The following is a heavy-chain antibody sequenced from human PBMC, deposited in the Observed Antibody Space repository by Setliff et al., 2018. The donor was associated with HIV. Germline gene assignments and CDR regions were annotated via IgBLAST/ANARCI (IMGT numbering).Heavy chain of an antibody. V-gene: IGHV4-38-2*02. CDR2: IYYSGST. D-gene: IGHD4-17*01. CDR1: GYSISSGYY. Sequence: SETLSLTCAVSGYSISSGYYWGWIRQPPGKGLEWLGYIYYSGSTTYNPSLRSRVTISIDTSKNQFSLNLRSVTAADTAVYYCARDPPGYGDSKDYWGQGKLVTVSS. J-gene: IGHJ4*02. CDR3: ARDPPGYGDSKDY.